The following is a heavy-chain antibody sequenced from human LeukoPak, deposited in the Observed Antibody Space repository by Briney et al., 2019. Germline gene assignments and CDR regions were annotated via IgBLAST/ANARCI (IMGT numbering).Heavy chain of an antibody. CDR2: IIPILGIA. D-gene: IGHD6-6*01. V-gene: IGHV1-69*04. CDR1: GGTFSSYA. Sequence: VKVSCKASGGTFSSYAISWVRQAPGQGLEWMGRIIPILGIANYAQKFQGRVTITADKSTSTAYMELSSLRSEDTAVYYCAREKGYSSSEFGHNWFDPWGQGTLVTVSS. J-gene: IGHJ5*02. CDR3: AREKGYSSSEFGHNWFDP.